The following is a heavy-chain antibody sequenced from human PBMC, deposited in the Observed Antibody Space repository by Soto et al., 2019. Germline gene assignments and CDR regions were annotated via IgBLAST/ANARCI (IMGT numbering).Heavy chain of an antibody. CDR1: GFTFSDYA. J-gene: IGHJ4*02. CDR3: AKGGRQWLGTSDFNC. V-gene: IGHV3-30*18. D-gene: IGHD6-19*01. Sequence: VQLVESGGGVVQPGRSLRLSCAASGFTFSDYAMHWVRQAPGKGLEWVAVVSHDGRNTHYADSVKGRFTISRDSSKNTVSLEMTRLRAEDTAVYYCAKGGRQWLGTSDFNCWGQGALVTVS. CDR2: VSHDGRNT.